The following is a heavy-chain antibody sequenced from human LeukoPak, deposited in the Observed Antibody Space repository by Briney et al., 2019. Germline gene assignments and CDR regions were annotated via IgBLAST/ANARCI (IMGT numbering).Heavy chain of an antibody. D-gene: IGHD2-2*01. Sequence: GGSLRLSCAASGFTFSSYAMSWVRQAPGKGLEWVSYISSSGSTIYYADSVKGRFTISRDNAKNSLYLQMNSLRAEDTAVYYCARDRKVPAAMYNYGMDVWGKGTTVTVSS. CDR3: ARDRKVPAAMYNYGMDV. V-gene: IGHV3-48*03. CDR2: ISSSGSTI. J-gene: IGHJ6*04. CDR1: GFTFSSYA.